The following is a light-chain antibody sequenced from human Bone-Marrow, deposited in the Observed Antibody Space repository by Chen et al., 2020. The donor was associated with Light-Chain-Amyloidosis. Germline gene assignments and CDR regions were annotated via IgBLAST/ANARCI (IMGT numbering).Light chain of an antibody. J-gene: IGKJ2*01. CDR3: QQSHSIPRT. V-gene: IGKV1-39*01. CDR2: GAS. Sequence: IQMTQSPSSLSAFVGDRVTTTCRASRYIGTYLNWYQYKPGKIPNLLIYGASSLLSGVPSRFSGSGSGTDFTLTIASLQPEDFATYYCQQSHSIPRTFGQGTKVDI. CDR1: RYIGTY.